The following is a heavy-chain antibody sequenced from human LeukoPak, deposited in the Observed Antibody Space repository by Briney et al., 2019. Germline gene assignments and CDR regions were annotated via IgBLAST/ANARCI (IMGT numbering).Heavy chain of an antibody. CDR2: ISYDGSNK. V-gene: IGHV3-30*18. CDR3: AKALSAEWELLGEYFQH. D-gene: IGHD1-26*01. CDR1: GFTFDDYA. Sequence: QAGGSLRLSCAVSGFTFDDYAMHWVRQAPGKGLEWVAVISYDGSNKYYADSVKGRFTIPRDNSKNTLYLQMNSLRAEDTAVYYCAKALSAEWELLGEYFQHWGQGTLVTVSS. J-gene: IGHJ1*01.